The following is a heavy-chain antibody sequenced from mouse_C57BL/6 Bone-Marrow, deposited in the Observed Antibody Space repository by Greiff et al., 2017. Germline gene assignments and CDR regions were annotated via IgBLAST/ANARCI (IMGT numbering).Heavy chain of an antibody. CDR1: GFTFSSYG. Sequence: EVQGVESGGDLVKPGGSLKLSCAASGFTFSSYGMSWVRQTPDKRLEWVATISSGGSYNYYPDSVKGRFTISRDNAKNTLYLQMSSLKSEDTAMYYCARPLYGSSYGYFDVWGTGTTVTVSS. CDR3: ARPLYGSSYGYFDV. J-gene: IGHJ1*03. D-gene: IGHD1-1*01. CDR2: ISSGGSYN. V-gene: IGHV5-6*01.